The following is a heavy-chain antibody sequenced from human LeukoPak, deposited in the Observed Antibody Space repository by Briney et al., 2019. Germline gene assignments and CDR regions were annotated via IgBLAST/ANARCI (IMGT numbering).Heavy chain of an antibody. CDR2: INPNSGGT. CDR1: GYAFTGYY. V-gene: IGHV1-2*02. CDR3: ARDSYSSGWFSDY. D-gene: IGHD6-19*01. Sequence: ASVKVSCKASGYAFTGYYMHWVRQAPGQGLEWMGWINPNSGGTNYAQKFQGRVTMTRDTSISTAYMELSRLRSDDTAVYYCARDSYSSGWFSDYWGQGTPVT. J-gene: IGHJ4*02.